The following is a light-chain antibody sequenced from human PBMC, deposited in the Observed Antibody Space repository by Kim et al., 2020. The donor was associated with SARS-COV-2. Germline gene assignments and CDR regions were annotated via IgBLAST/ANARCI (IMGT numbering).Light chain of an antibody. CDR1: SSDVGGYNY. CDR2: DVS. J-gene: IGLJ2*01. CDR3: SSYTSSSTLV. V-gene: IGLV2-14*01. Sequence: QSALTQPVSVSGSPGQSITISCTGTSSDVGGYNYVSWYQQHPGKAPKLMIYDVSKRPSGVSNRFSGSKSGNTASLTISGLQAEDEADYYCSSYTSSSTLVFGGGTQLTVL.